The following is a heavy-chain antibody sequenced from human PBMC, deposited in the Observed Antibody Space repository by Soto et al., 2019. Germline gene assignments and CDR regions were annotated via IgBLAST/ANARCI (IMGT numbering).Heavy chain of an antibody. CDR1: GGSISSSGYY. CDR3: ARQGVLRYFDWVLEFDY. D-gene: IGHD3-9*01. V-gene: IGHV4-39*01. Sequence: SETLSLTCTVSGGSISSSGYYWGWIRQPPGKGLEWIGSIYYSGSTYYNPSLKSRVTISVDTSKSQFSLKLSTVTAADTAVYYCARQGVLRYFDWVLEFDYWGQGTLVTVSS. CDR2: IYYSGST. J-gene: IGHJ4*02.